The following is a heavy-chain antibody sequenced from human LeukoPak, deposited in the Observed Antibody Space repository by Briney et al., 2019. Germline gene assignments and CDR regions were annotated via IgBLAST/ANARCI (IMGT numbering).Heavy chain of an antibody. Sequence: SETLSLTCSVSGSSISDSYWSWIRQPPGKQMEWIGFVSDRGGTTYNPSLRSRVNISLDTSQNQFSLKLSSVTAADTAVYYCARDQSIRWPVIHMDVWGKGTTVTVSS. CDR3: ARDQSIRWPVIHMDV. CDR2: VSDRGGT. J-gene: IGHJ6*03. CDR1: GSSISDSY. V-gene: IGHV4-4*08. D-gene: IGHD4-23*01.